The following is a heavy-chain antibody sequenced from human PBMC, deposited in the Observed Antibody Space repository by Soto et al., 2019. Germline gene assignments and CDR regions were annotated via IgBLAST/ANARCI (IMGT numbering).Heavy chain of an antibody. Sequence: QVQLQQWGAGLLKPSETLSLTCAVYGGSFSGYYWSWIRQPPGKGLEWIGEINHSGSTNYNPSLKSRVTRSVDTSKNQFSLKLSSVTAADTAVYYCARQRVGSSSSGGWFDPWGQGTLVTVSS. J-gene: IGHJ5*02. CDR3: ARQRVGSSSSGGWFDP. D-gene: IGHD6-6*01. V-gene: IGHV4-34*01. CDR1: GGSFSGYY. CDR2: INHSGST.